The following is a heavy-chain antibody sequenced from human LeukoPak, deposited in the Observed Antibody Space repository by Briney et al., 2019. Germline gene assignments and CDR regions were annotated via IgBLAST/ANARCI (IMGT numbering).Heavy chain of an antibody. J-gene: IGHJ3*02. CDR1: GGSISSYY. CDR2: IYYSGST. Sequence: SETLSLTCTVSGGSISSYYRSWIRQPPGKGLEWIGYIYYSGSTNYNPSLKSRVTISVDTSKNQFSLKLSSVTAADTAVYYCASSVVVTAISTINAFDIWGQGTTVTVSS. D-gene: IGHD2-21*02. CDR3: ASSVVVTAISTINAFDI. V-gene: IGHV4-59*08.